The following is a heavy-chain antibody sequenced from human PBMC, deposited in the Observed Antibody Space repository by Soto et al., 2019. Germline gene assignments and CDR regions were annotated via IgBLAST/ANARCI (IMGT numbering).Heavy chain of an antibody. CDR2: IYYSGST. CDR1: GGSISSSSYY. CDR3: ARVLQRKLAEGILQYYGMDV. Sequence: SETLSLTCTVSGGSISSSSYYWGWIRQPPGKGLEWIGSIYYSGSTYYNPSLKSRVTISVDTSKNQFSLKLSSVTAADTAVYFCARVLQRKLAEGILQYYGMDVWGQGTTVTVS. D-gene: IGHD2-15*01. V-gene: IGHV4-39*01. J-gene: IGHJ6*02.